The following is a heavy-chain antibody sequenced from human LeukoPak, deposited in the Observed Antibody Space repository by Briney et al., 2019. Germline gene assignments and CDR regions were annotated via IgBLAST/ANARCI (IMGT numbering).Heavy chain of an antibody. J-gene: IGHJ4*02. Sequence: SETLSLTCTVSGGSVSSSFYYWGWIRQPPGKGLEWIGSMDFSGSTHYNPSLKSRVTISVDTSKNQFSLKLTSVTAADTAVYYCANAASYSVDYWGQGTLVTVSS. V-gene: IGHV4-39*01. CDR1: GGSVSSSFYY. CDR3: ANAASYSVDY. CDR2: MDFSGST. D-gene: IGHD1-26*01.